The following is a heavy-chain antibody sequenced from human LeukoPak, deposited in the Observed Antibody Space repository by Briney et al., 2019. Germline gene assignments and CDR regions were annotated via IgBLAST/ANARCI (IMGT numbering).Heavy chain of an antibody. Sequence: GGSLRLSCAASGFTFSSYGMHWVRQAPGKGLEWVAVISYDGSNKYYADSVKGRFTISRDNSKNTLYLEMNSLRAEDTAVYYCAKDWRLDVWGQGTTVTVSS. CDR2: ISYDGSNK. CDR1: GFTFSSYG. J-gene: IGHJ6*02. V-gene: IGHV3-30*18. CDR3: AKDWRLDV. D-gene: IGHD3-3*01.